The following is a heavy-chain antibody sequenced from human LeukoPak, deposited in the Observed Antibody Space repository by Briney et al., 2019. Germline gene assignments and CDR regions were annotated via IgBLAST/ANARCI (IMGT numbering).Heavy chain of an antibody. CDR3: ARGHNTNTFMVRGVKTRYGMDV. V-gene: IGHV4-30-2*01. CDR1: GGSISSGGYS. CDR2: INHSGST. Sequence: SQTLSLTCAVSGGSISSGGYSWSWIRQPPGKGLEWIGEINHSGSTNYNPSLKSRVTISVDTSKNQFSLKLSSVTAADTAVYYCARGHNTNTFMVRGVKTRYGMDVWGQGTTVTVSS. J-gene: IGHJ6*02. D-gene: IGHD3-10*01.